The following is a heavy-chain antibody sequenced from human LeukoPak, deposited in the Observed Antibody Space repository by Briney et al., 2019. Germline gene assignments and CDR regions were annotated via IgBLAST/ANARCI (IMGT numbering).Heavy chain of an antibody. CDR2: IIPIFGTA. V-gene: IGHV1-69*05. Sequence: ASVKVSCKASGGTFSSYAISWVRQAPGQGLEWMGGIIPIFGTANYAQKFQGRVTITTDESTSTAHMELSSLRSEDTAVYYCARGQQYYDFWSGSNWFDSWGQGTLVTVSS. D-gene: IGHD3-3*01. CDR3: ARGQQYYDFWSGSNWFDS. J-gene: IGHJ5*01. CDR1: GGTFSSYA.